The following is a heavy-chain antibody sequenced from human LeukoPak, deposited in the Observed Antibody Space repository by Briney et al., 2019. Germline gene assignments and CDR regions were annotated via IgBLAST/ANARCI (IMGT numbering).Heavy chain of an antibody. CDR1: GGSITTRNF. J-gene: IGHJ4*02. CDR3: AREGLGETYFEY. Sequence: SETLSLTCAVSGGSITTRNFWSWVRQPPGKGLEWIAEMHHDGSANYNPSLKSRVSMSVDKSKNHFSLRLTSVTAADTAVYYCAREGLGETYFEYWGRGILVAVSS. V-gene: IGHV4-4*02. D-gene: IGHD3-10*01. CDR2: MHHDGSA.